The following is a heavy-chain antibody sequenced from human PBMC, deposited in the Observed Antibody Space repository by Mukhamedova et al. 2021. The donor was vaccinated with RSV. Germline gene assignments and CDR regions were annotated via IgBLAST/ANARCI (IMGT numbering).Heavy chain of an antibody. J-gene: IGHJ4*02. CDR3: VRYDRRTYLFDS. D-gene: IGHD1-14*01. Sequence: VKGRFTISRDNAKNSVYLQMNSLRAEDTVVYYCVRYDRRTYLFDSWGQGTQVTVSS. V-gene: IGHV3-11*03.